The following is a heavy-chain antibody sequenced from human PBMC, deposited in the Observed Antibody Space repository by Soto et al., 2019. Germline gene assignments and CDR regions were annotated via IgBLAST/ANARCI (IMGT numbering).Heavy chain of an antibody. V-gene: IGHV3-30-3*01. J-gene: IGHJ4*02. CDR3: ARSDIIVVVAAIDY. CDR1: GFTFSNYA. CDR2: ISYDGSNK. Sequence: PGGSMRISCAASGFTFSNYAMNWVRKAPGKGLEWVAVISYDGSNKYYADSVKGRFTISRDNSKNTLYLQMNNLRAEDTAVYSCARSDIIVVVAAIDYWGQGTLVTVSS. D-gene: IGHD2-15*01.